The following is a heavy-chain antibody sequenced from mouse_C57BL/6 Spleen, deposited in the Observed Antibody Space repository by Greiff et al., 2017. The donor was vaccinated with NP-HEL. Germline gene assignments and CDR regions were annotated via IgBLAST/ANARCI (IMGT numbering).Heavy chain of an antibody. J-gene: IGHJ2*01. V-gene: IGHV2-2*01. CDR3: ARVWESTVVYFDD. CDR2: IWSGGST. CDR1: GFSLTSYG. D-gene: IGHD1-1*01. Sequence: QVQLKQSGPGLVQPSQSLSITCTVSGFSLTSYGVHWVRQSPGKGLEWLGVIWSGGSTDYNAAFISRLSISKDNSKSQVFFKMNSLQADDTAIYYCARVWESTVVYFDDWGKGTTLTVSS.